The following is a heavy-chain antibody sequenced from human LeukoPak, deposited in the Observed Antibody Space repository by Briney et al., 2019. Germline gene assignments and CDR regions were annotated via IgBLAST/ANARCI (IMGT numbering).Heavy chain of an antibody. CDR3: ARGFSSSWYWGSIDY. D-gene: IGHD6-13*01. CDR1: GFTFSSYA. V-gene: IGHV3-30*04. Sequence: PGGSLRLSCAASGFTFSSYAMHWVRQVPGKGLEWVAVISYDGSNKYYADSVKGRFTISRDNSKNTLYLQMNSLRAEDTAVYYCARGFSSSWYWGSIDYWGQGTLVTVSS. CDR2: ISYDGSNK. J-gene: IGHJ4*02.